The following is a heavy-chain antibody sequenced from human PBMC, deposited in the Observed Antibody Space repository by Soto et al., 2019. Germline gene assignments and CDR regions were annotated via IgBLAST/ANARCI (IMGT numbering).Heavy chain of an antibody. CDR3: AKATGEDSGSSPGLY. CDR2: ISWNSGSK. V-gene: IGHV3-9*01. D-gene: IGHD1-26*01. CDR1: GFTFDDYA. J-gene: IGHJ4*02. Sequence: EVQLVESGGGLVQPGRSLRLSCAASGFTFDDYAMHWVRQAPGKGLEWVSGISWNSGSKGYADSVKGRFTISRDNAKNSLYLQMNSLRAEDTALYYCAKATGEDSGSSPGLYWGQGTLVTVSS.